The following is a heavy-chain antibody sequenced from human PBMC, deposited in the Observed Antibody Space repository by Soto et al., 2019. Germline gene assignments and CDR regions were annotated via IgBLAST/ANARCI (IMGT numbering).Heavy chain of an antibody. V-gene: IGHV3-30-3*01. Sequence: QVQLVESGGGVVQPGRSLRLSCAASGFTFSSYAMHWVRQAPGKGLEWVAVISYDGSNKYYADSVKGRFTISRDNSKNTLYLQMNSLRAEDTAVYYCARVGYDFWSGLTQNYYYGMDVWGQGTTVTVSS. CDR1: GFTFSSYA. D-gene: IGHD3-3*01. CDR3: ARVGYDFWSGLTQNYYYGMDV. J-gene: IGHJ6*02. CDR2: ISYDGSNK.